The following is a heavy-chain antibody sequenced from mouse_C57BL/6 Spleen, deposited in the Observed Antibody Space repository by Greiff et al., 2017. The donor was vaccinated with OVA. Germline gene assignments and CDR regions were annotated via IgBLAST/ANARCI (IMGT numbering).Heavy chain of an antibody. D-gene: IGHD2-5*01. Sequence: EVQLQQSGPELVKPGASVKISCKASGYSFTGYYMNWVKQSPEKSLEWIGEINPSTGGTTYNQKFKAKATLTVDKSSSTAYMQLKSLTSEDSAVYYCARNSNYLFDYWGQGTTLTVSS. J-gene: IGHJ2*01. V-gene: IGHV1-42*01. CDR2: INPSTGGT. CDR1: GYSFTGYY. CDR3: ARNSNYLFDY.